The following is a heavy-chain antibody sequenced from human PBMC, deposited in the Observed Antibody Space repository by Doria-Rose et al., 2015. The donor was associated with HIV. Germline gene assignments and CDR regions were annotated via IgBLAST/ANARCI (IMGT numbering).Heavy chain of an antibody. V-gene: IGHV4-34*01. J-gene: IGHJ6*02. Sequence: QVQLRESGAGLVKPSETLSLTCAVFGGSFSGYYWSWIRQPPGKGLEWIGEINHSGSTNYKTSLKSRVNISLVTSKNLFSLKLSSVTAADTAVYYCARGLLRGGWNDVDYYYGMDVWGQGTAVTVSS. D-gene: IGHD1-1*01. CDR2: INHSGST. CDR1: GGSFSGYY. CDR3: ARGLLRGGWNDVDYYYGMDV.